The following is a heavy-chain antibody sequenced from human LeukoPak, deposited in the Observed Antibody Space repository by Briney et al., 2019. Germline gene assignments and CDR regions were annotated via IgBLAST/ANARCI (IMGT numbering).Heavy chain of an antibody. CDR2: ISSSSSYI. CDR3: ARGRENSFDAFDI. Sequence: GGSLRLSCAASGFTFSSYSMNWVRQTPGKGLEWVSSISSSSSYIYYADSVKGRFTISRDNAKNSLYLQMNSLRAEDTAVYYCARGRENSFDAFDIWGQGTMVTVSS. V-gene: IGHV3-21*01. CDR1: GFTFSSYS. D-gene: IGHD5-18*01. J-gene: IGHJ3*02.